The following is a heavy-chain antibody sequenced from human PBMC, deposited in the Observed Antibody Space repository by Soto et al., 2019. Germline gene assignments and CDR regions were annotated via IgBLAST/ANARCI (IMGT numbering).Heavy chain of an antibody. Sequence: SETLSLTCTVSGGSISSYYWSWIRQPPGKGLEWIGYIYYSGSTNYNPSLKSRVTISVDTSKNQFSLKLSSVTAADTAVYYCARQTYDFPYYFDYSGQGTLVTVSS. CDR2: IYYSGST. CDR1: GGSISSYY. J-gene: IGHJ4*02. V-gene: IGHV4-59*08. CDR3: ARQTYDFPYYFDY. D-gene: IGHD3-3*01.